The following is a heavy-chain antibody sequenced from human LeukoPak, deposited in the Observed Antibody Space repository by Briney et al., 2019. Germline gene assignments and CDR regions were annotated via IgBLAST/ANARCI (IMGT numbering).Heavy chain of an antibody. CDR2: ISYDGSNK. J-gene: IGHJ3*02. CDR3: ARVLVIVMTYDALDI. CDR1: GFTFSSYA. Sequence: PGGSLRLSCAASGFTFSSYAMHWVRQAPGKGREWGAVISYDGSNKYYADSVKGRFTIYRENTKNTLYLKMNSLRAEDTAVYYCARVLVIVMTYDALDIWGQGTMVTVSS. D-gene: IGHD2-21*02. V-gene: IGHV3-30*04.